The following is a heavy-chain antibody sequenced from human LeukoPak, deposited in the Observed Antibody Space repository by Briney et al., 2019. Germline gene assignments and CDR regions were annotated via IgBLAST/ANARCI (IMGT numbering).Heavy chain of an antibody. CDR2: INHSGST. CDR1: GGSFSGYY. D-gene: IGHD6-13*01. CDR3: VSVSSSWDSDY. J-gene: IGHJ4*02. Sequence: SETLSLTCAVYGGSFSGYYWSWIRQPPGKGLEWIGEINHSGSTNYNPSLKSRVTISVDTSKNQFSLKLSSVTAADTAVYYCVSVSSSWDSDYWGPGALVTVSS. V-gene: IGHV4-34*01.